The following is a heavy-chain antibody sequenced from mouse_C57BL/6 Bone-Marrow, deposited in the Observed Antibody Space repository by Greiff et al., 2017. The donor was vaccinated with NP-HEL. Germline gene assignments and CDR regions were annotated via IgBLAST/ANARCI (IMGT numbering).Heavy chain of an antibody. CDR3: ARVIYCNYALYYYTMDY. V-gene: IGHV1-9*01. CDR1: GYTFPGYW. J-gene: IGHJ4*01. D-gene: IGHD2-1*01. Sequence: QVQLQQPGAELMKPGASVKLSCKAPGYTFPGYWIEWVKQRPRHGLEWTGEILPGSGSPNYNAKLKGNATFTADTPSNTAYIQLSSLTTEDSAIDYCARVIYCNYALYYYTMDYWGQRTSVTFSA. CDR2: ILPGSGSP.